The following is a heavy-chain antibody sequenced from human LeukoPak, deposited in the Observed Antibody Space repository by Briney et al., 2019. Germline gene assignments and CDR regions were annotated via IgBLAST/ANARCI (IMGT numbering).Heavy chain of an antibody. V-gene: IGHV1-8*01. CDR2: MNPNSGNT. J-gene: IGHJ5*02. D-gene: IGHD6-13*01. CDR1: GYTFTSYD. Sequence: GASVTVSFKASGYTFTSYDINWVRQATGQGLVWMGWMNPNSGNTGYAQKFQGRVTMTRNTSISTAYMELSSLRSEDTAVYYCARFWYSSSWYLDPWGQGTLVTVSS. CDR3: ARFWYSSSWYLDP.